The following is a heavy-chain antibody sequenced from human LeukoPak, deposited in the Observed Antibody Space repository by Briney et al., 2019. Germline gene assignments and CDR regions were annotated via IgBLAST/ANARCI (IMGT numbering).Heavy chain of an antibody. CDR3: AELGITMIGGV. J-gene: IGHJ6*04. CDR2: ISGSGGST. V-gene: IGHV3-23*01. D-gene: IGHD3-10*02. Sequence: GGSLRLSCAASGFTFSSYGMSWIRQAPGKGLEWVSAISGSGGSTYYADSVKGRFTISRDNSKNTLYLQMNSLRAEDTAVYYCAELGITMIGGVWGKGTTVTISS. CDR1: GFTFSSYG.